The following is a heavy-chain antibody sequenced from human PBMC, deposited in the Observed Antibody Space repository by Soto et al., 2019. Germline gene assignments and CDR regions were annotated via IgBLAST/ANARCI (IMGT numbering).Heavy chain of an antibody. CDR3: VRGGHGSGSYLGSY. CDR1: GFTFTTYW. CDR2: IRQDGGAQ. Sequence: GGSLRLSCVASGFTFTTYWMSWVRQAPGKGLEWVANIRQDGGAQYYVDSVKGRFTISRDNAKNSVYLQMDSLRAEGTAVYYCVRGGHGSGSYLGSYWGQGILVTVS. D-gene: IGHD3-10*01. V-gene: IGHV3-7*03. J-gene: IGHJ4*02.